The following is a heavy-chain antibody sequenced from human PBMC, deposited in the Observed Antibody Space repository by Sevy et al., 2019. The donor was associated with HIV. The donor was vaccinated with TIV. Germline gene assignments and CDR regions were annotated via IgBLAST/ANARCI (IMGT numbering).Heavy chain of an antibody. D-gene: IGHD2-21*02. Sequence: GGSLRLSCAASGFTFSSYSMNWVRQAPGKGLEWVSYISSSSSTIYYAHSVKGRFTISRDNAKNSLYLQMNSLRDEDTAVYYCARNCGGDCYPGGFYYYYYGMDVWGQGTTVTVSS. CDR2: ISSSSSTI. CDR3: ARNCGGDCYPGGFYYYYYGMDV. J-gene: IGHJ6*02. CDR1: GFTFSSYS. V-gene: IGHV3-48*02.